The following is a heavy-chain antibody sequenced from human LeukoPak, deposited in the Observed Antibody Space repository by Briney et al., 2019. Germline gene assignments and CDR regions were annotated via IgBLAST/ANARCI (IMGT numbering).Heavy chain of an antibody. CDR1: GFTFSSYV. Sequence: GGSLRLSCAASGFTFSSYVMTWVRQAPGKGLEWVSGISGSGDTYYADSVKGRFTIPRDNSKNMVYLQMNSLRAEDTAVYYCAKDKELSLGDDRHYWGQGTLVTVSS. CDR3: AKDKELSLGDDRHY. V-gene: IGHV3-23*01. J-gene: IGHJ4*02. CDR2: ISGSGDT. D-gene: IGHD3-16*02.